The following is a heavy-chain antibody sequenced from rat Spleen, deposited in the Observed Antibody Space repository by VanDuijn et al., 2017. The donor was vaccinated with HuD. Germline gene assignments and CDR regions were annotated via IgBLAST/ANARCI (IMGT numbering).Heavy chain of an antibody. V-gene: IGHV5-25*01. CDR1: GFTFSNYY. D-gene: IGHD1-11*01. CDR3: ARGGYSFDY. Sequence: EVQLVESGGGLVQPGRSMKLSCAASGFTFSNYYMACVRQAPTKGLALVASISTGGSNTYYRDSVMGRLTIIRDNAKSTLYLQMDSLRSEDKSTYYCARGGYSFDYWGQGVMVTVSS. CDR2: ISTGGSNT. J-gene: IGHJ2*01.